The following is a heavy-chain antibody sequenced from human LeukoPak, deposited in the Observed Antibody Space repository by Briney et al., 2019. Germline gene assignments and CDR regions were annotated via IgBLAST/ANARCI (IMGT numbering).Heavy chain of an antibody. V-gene: IGHV3-23*01. CDR2: ISSSGGST. CDR1: GFTSSSYA. J-gene: IGHJ6*02. D-gene: IGHD6-13*01. CDR3: AKGIGIGAAGTFSGMDV. Sequence: GGSLRLSCAASGFTSSSYAMSWVRQAPGKGLEWVSAISSSGGSTYYADSVKGRFTISRDNSKNTLYLQTNSLRAEDTAVYYCAKGIGIGAAGTFSGMDVWGQGTTVTVSS.